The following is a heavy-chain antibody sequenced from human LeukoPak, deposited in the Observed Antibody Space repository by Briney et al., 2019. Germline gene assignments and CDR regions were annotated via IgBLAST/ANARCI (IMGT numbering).Heavy chain of an antibody. V-gene: IGHV3-30*02. CDR3: AKDLGWELLLWDAFDI. D-gene: IGHD1-26*01. CDR1: GFPFSNYG. J-gene: IGHJ3*02. Sequence: PGGSLRLSCATSGFPFSNYGIHWVRQTPGKGLEWVTFIRYDGSVTYYADSAKGRFTISRDNSKNTLFLQMNSLRVEDTAVYYCAKDLGWELLLWDAFDIWGQGTMVTVSS. CDR2: IRYDGSVT.